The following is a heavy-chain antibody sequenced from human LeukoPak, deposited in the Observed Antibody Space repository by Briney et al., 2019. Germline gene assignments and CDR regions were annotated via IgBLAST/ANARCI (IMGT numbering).Heavy chain of an antibody. D-gene: IGHD1-20*01. CDR3: ARDFNWNAGDY. CDR2: ISSSSSTI. CDR1: GFTFSAYS. J-gene: IGHJ4*02. V-gene: IGHV3-48*01. Sequence: PGGSLRLSCAASGFTFSAYSMNWVRQAPAKGLEWVSYISSSSSTIYYADSVKGRFTISRDNAKNSLYLQMISLRGEDTAVYYCARDFNWNAGDYWGQGTLVTVSS.